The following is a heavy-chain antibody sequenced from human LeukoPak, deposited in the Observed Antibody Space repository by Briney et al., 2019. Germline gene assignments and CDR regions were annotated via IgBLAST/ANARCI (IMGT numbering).Heavy chain of an antibody. CDR1: GFTFSSYS. J-gene: IGHJ4*02. D-gene: IGHD6-13*01. CDR2: ISSSSSYI. CDR3: ARTGGSSWSFDY. Sequence: PGGSLRLSCAASGFTFSSYSMNWVRQAPGKGLEWVSSISSSSSYIYYADSVKGRFTISRDNAKNSLYLQMNSLRAEDTAVYYCARTGGSSWSFDYWGQGTLVTVSS. V-gene: IGHV3-21*01.